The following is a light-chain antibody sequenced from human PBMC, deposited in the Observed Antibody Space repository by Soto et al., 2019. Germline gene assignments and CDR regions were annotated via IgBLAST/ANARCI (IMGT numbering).Light chain of an antibody. CDR3: QQHSSSSPYT. V-gene: IGKV1-5*03. Sequence: DIQMTQSPSTLSASVGDRVTITCRASQSISSWLAWYQQKPGKAPNLLIYKASTLGSGVPSRFSGGGSGTEFILTISSLQPDDFATYYCQQHSSSSPYTFGQGTKLEIK. J-gene: IGKJ2*01. CDR2: KAS. CDR1: QSISSW.